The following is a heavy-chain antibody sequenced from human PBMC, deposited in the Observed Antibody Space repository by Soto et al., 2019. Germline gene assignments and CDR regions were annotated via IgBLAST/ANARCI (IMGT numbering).Heavy chain of an antibody. J-gene: IGHJ4*02. CDR3: ARGPVDGSYYGGYHFDY. CDR1: GFTFSIYD. D-gene: IGHD1-26*01. V-gene: IGHV3-13*05. Sequence: LXLTCAASGFTFSIYDMHWVRQATVKGLEWVSAIGTAGDPYYPGSVKGRFTISRENAKNSLYLQMNSLRAGDTAVYYCARGPVDGSYYGGYHFDYWGLGTLVTVPS. CDR2: IGTAGDP.